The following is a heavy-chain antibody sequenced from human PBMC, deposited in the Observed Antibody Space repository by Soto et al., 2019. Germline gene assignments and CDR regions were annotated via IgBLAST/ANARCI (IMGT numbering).Heavy chain of an antibody. D-gene: IGHD3-16*01. Sequence: EVQLVESGGGLVQPGRSLRLACAASGFTFDQYTMHWVRQAPGKGMEWVSSITWHSGTIGYADSVKGRVTISRDNAKNSRYLQMNSLRGEDTALYYCAKEMSTFGDFNYYYMDVWGNGTTVTVSS. V-gene: IGHV3-9*01. CDR3: AKEMSTFGDFNYYYMDV. CDR1: GFTFDQYT. J-gene: IGHJ6*03. CDR2: ITWHSGTI.